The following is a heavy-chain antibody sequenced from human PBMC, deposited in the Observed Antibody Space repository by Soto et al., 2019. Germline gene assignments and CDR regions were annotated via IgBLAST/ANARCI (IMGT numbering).Heavy chain of an antibody. V-gene: IGHV3-33*01. CDR1: GFTFSSYG. Sequence: QVQLVESGGGVVQPRRSLRLSCAATGFTFSSYGMHWVRQAPGKGLEWVAVIWYDGSNKYYADSVKGRFTISRDNSKNTLYLQMNSLRAEDTAVYYCARGKGIVDAFDNWGQGTMVTVSS. D-gene: IGHD1-26*01. CDR2: IWYDGSNK. J-gene: IGHJ3*02. CDR3: ARGKGIVDAFDN.